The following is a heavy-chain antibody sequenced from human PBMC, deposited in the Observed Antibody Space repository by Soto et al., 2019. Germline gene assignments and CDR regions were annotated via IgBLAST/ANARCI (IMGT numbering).Heavy chain of an antibody. CDR1: GCAYSSYA. V-gene: IGHV3-7*01. CDR3: ARENYFVY. J-gene: IGHJ4*02. CDR2: IKPDGSDK. Sequence: PGGSLRLSCAASGCAYSSYARIWVRQTPDKGLEWVANIKPDGSDKYYVDSVKGRFTISRDNARNSLYLQMNSLRVEDTAVYYCARENYFVYWGQGVPVTVS.